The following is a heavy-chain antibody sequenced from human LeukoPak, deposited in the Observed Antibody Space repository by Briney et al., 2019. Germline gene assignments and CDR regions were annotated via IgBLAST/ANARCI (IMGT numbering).Heavy chain of an antibody. CDR3: ARSVTGANNWFDP. CDR2: IYSSGTT. J-gene: IGHJ5*02. CDR1: GGSFSGYY. Sequence: SETLSLTCAVYGGSFSGYYWSWIRQPPGKGLEWVGIIYSSGTTYYNPSLTSRVTISIDTSKNQFSLKLTSVTAADTAVYYCARSVTGANNWFDPWGREPWSPSPQ. D-gene: IGHD1-20*01. V-gene: IGHV4-4*09.